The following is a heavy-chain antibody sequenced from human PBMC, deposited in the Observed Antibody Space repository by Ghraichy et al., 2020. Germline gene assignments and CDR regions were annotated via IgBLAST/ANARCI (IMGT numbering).Heavy chain of an antibody. V-gene: IGHV3-23*01. CDR3: AKRAISGSYYAAFDV. Sequence: LSLTCAASGFTFSTYALSWVRQAPGKGLEWVSAISGSGGRTYYADSVKGRFTISRDNSKNTLYLQMNSLRAEDAAVYFCAKRAISGSYYAAFDVWGQGIMVTVSS. CDR2: ISGSGGRT. CDR1: GFTFSTYA. D-gene: IGHD1-26*01. J-gene: IGHJ3*01.